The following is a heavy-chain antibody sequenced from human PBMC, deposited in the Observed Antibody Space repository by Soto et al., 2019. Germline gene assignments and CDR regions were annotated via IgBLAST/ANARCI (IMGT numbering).Heavy chain of an antibody. CDR3: VRRVSGNYDY. CDR1: GFTFSSYD. V-gene: IGHV3-64*01. D-gene: IGHD1-7*01. CDR2: ISSNGGTT. J-gene: IGHJ4*02. Sequence: EVQLAESGGGMVQPGGSLRLSCVASGFTFSSYDMHWVRQAPGKGLEYVSSISSNGGTTYYGNSVKGRFTISRDNSKNTLYIQMGSLRAEDMAVYYCVRRVSGNYDYWGKGTLVTVSS.